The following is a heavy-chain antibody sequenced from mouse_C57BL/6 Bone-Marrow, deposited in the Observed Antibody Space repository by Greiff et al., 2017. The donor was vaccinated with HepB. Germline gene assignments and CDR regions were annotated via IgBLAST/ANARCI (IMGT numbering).Heavy chain of an antibody. CDR2: INPSNGGT. V-gene: IGHV1-53*01. D-gene: IGHD2-1*01. Sequence: VQLQQPGTELVKPGASVKLSCKASGYTFTSYRMHWVKQRPGQGLEWIGNINPSNGGTNYNEKFKSKATLTVDKSSSTAYMQLSSLTSEDSAVYYCARAGIYYGPYYFDYWGQGTTLTVSS. CDR1: GYTFTSYR. CDR3: ARAGIYYGPYYFDY. J-gene: IGHJ2*01.